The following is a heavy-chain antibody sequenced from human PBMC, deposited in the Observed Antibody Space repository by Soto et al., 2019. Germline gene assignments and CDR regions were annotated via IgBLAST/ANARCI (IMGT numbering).Heavy chain of an antibody. CDR1: GGSISSGVYY. CDR3: VGLNYDYWTTPDY. Sequence: SETLSLTCTVSGGSISSGVYYWSCIRQPPGKGLEWIAYISKSGSTYYNPSLKSRVTMSLDTSENNFSLKLSSVTAADTAVYYCVGLNYDYWTTPDYWGQGTLVTVSS. D-gene: IGHD3-16*01. J-gene: IGHJ4*02. CDR2: ISKSGST. V-gene: IGHV4-30-4*01.